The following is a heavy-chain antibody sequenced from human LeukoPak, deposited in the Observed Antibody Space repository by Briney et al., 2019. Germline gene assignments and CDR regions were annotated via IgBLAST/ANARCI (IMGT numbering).Heavy chain of an antibody. Sequence: GSLRLSCAASGFTFSSYAMCWLRQAPGKGLGWVSAISGSGGSTYYADSVRGRFTISRDNSKNTLYLQMNRLRAEDTAVYYCAKGPTVVPAAIRGAFDIWGQGTMVTVSS. CDR1: GFTFSSYA. CDR2: ISGSGGST. CDR3: AKGPTVVPAAIRGAFDI. D-gene: IGHD2-2*02. J-gene: IGHJ3*02. V-gene: IGHV3-23*01.